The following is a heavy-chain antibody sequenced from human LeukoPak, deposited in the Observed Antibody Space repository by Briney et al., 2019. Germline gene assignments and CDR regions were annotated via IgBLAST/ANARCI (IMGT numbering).Heavy chain of an antibody. CDR1: GSTFSSYA. D-gene: IGHD2-15*01. V-gene: IGHV3-30-3*01. J-gene: IGHJ6*02. CDR3: ARDNIPLLRGMDV. CDR2: ISYDGSNK. Sequence: GGSLRLSCAASGSTFSSYAMHWVRQAPGKGLEWVAVISYDGSNKYYADSVKGRFTISRDNSKNTLYLQMNSLRAEDTAVYYCARDNIPLLRGMDVWGQGTTVTVSS.